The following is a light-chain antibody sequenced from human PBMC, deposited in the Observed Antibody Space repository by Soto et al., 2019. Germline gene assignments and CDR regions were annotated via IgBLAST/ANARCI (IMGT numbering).Light chain of an antibody. CDR3: QQYSDWPPWT. Sequence: EIVMTQSPATLSVSLGERATLSCRASQSVGISLAWYQQKPGRAPRLVISAASTRATDIPARFSGSGSGTEFTLTISSLQSEDFAVYYCQQYSDWPPWTFGQGTKVQIK. CDR2: AAS. V-gene: IGKV3-15*01. CDR1: QSVGIS. J-gene: IGKJ1*01.